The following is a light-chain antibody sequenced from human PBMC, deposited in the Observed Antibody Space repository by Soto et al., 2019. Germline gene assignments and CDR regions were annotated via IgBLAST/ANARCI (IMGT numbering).Light chain of an antibody. J-gene: IGKJ1*01. Sequence: IVLTQSPGTLSLSPGERTTLSCGASQSVSSNLAWYQQKPGQAPRLVIYGASNRATGIPARFSGSGSGTDFTLTINSLEPEDFALYYCQQRYNWPPTFGQGTKVDIK. CDR2: GAS. V-gene: IGKV3-11*01. CDR1: QSVSSN. CDR3: QQRYNWPPT.